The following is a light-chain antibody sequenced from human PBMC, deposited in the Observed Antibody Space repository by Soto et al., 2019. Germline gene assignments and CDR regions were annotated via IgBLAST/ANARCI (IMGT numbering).Light chain of an antibody. CDR3: QQYHQWPLT. CDR2: GAS. CDR1: ESISSN. Sequence: EIVMTQSPATLSVSPGERATLSCRASESISSNLAWYQQKPGQAPRLLIYGASTRATAFPARFSGSGSGTEFTLTISSPQSEDSAVYYCQQYHQWPLTFGQGTKVGIK. V-gene: IGKV3-15*01. J-gene: IGKJ1*01.